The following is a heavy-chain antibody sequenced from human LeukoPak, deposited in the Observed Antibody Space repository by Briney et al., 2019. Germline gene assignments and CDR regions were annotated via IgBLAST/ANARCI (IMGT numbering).Heavy chain of an antibody. D-gene: IGHD1-14*01. J-gene: IGHJ4*02. Sequence: GGSLRLSCAASGFTFSSYAMHWVRQAPGKGLEWVAVISYDGSNKYYADSVKGRFTISRDNSKNTLYLQMNSLRAEDTAVYYCARDTGDYWGQGTLVTVSS. V-gene: IGHV3-30-3*01. CDR2: ISYDGSNK. CDR1: GFTFSSYA. CDR3: ARDTGDY.